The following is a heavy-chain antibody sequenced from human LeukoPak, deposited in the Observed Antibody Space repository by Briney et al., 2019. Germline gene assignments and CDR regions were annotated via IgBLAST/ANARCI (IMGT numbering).Heavy chain of an antibody. D-gene: IGHD4-23*01. J-gene: IGHJ3*02. CDR2: IYPADSDT. CDR1: GYTFSNYW. V-gene: IGHV5-51*01. Sequence: PGESLKISCKGSGYTFSNYWIGWVRQMPGKGLEWMGIIYPADSDTTYSPSFRGQVTISADKSINTAYLQWSSLKASDTAMYYCARRPPTVVTLSRDALRICGQGTMVTVSS. CDR3: ARRPPTVVTLSRDALRI.